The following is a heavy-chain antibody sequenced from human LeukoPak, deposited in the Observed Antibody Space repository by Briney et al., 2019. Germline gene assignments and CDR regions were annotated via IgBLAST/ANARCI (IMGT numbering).Heavy chain of an antibody. CDR2: INHSGST. CDR1: GGSFSDYY. Sequence: PSETLSLTCAVYGGSFSDYYWTWIRQPPGKGLEWIGEINHSGSTNYKASLESRVTISQDTSKNQFSLKLNSVTAPDTAVYYCARPRSQQLVQGDAFDIWGQGTMVTVSS. J-gene: IGHJ3*02. D-gene: IGHD6-13*01. V-gene: IGHV4-34*01. CDR3: ARPRSQQLVQGDAFDI.